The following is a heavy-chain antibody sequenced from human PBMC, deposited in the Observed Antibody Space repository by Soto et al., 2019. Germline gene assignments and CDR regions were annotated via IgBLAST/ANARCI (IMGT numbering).Heavy chain of an antibody. J-gene: IGHJ4*02. CDR2: FVPMFSSS. D-gene: IGHD1-26*01. V-gene: IGHV1-69*01. CDR1: GTTFSTHG. CDR3: ARTGGTYYFDH. Sequence: QVQLVQSGAEVRKPGSSVNVSCKASGTTFSTHGIHWVRQAPGQGLEWMGGFVPMFSSSNYAQKFQGRLTIVADESTNSVYMELNSLRVDDSAIYYCARTGGTYYFDHWGQGTLVTVSS.